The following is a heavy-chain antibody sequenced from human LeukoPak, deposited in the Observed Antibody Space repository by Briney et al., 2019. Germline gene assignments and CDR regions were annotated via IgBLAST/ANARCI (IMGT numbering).Heavy chain of an antibody. Sequence: SETLSLNCTVSGGSISGYYWIWLRQPPGKGLVWIRYIYYTGSTNYNPSLESRVTMSADPSKNQFSLKLSSVTAADTAVYFCARVGGWEPKLHGVTFDYLGQGTLVTVSS. D-gene: IGHD1-26*01. CDR1: GGSISGYY. CDR3: ARVGGWEPKLHGVTFDY. CDR2: IYYTGST. J-gene: IGHJ4*02. V-gene: IGHV4-59*01.